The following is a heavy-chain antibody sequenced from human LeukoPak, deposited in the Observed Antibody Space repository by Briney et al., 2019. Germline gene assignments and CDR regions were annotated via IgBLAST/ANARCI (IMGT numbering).Heavy chain of an antibody. V-gene: IGHV3-23*01. Sequence: GGSLRLSCAASGFNFTNYAMNWVRQAPGRGLEWVSLISSSGGSTCYAGSVKGRFTISRDNSKSTLYLQMNSLRAEDTAIYYCAKDGPTAIPSWFDPWGQGTLVTVSS. D-gene: IGHD2-21*02. CDR2: ISSSGGST. J-gene: IGHJ5*02. CDR1: GFNFTNYA. CDR3: AKDGPTAIPSWFDP.